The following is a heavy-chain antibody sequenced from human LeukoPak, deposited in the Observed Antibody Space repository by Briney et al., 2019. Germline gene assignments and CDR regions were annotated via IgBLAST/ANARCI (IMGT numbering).Heavy chain of an antibody. V-gene: IGHV3-64*01. J-gene: IGHJ4*02. CDR2: ISTNGGST. Sequence: GGSLRLSCAASGFTFSSYAMQWVRQAPGKGLEYVSGISTNGGSTNYANSVKGRFNISRDNSKNTLYLQMGSLRAEDMAVYYCARDHGSGSYSDYWGQGTLVTVSS. D-gene: IGHD1-26*01. CDR3: ARDHGSGSYSDY. CDR1: GFTFSSYA.